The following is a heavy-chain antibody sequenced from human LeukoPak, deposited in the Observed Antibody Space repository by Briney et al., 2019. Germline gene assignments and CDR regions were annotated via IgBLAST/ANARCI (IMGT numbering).Heavy chain of an antibody. Sequence: PGKSLRLSCAASGFIFNNNAIHWVRQAPGKGLEWVAVISFDGRDKHHADSVKGRFTISRDNSKNTLYLQMSSLRVEDTAMYYCARDYYDSSGYYYVLGYYYYYGMDVWGQGTTVTVSS. CDR1: GFIFNNNA. CDR3: ARDYYDSSGYYYVLGYYYYYGMDV. D-gene: IGHD3-22*01. V-gene: IGHV3-30*04. J-gene: IGHJ6*02. CDR2: ISFDGRDK.